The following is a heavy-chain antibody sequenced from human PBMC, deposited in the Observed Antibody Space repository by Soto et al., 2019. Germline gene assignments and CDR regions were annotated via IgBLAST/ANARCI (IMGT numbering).Heavy chain of an antibody. D-gene: IGHD5-18*01. CDR2: INHSGST. CDR1: GGSFSGYH. Sequence: SETLSLTCAVYGGSFSGYHWSWVRQPPGKGLEWIGEINHSGSTNYNPSLKSRVTISADTSKKQFSLKLSSVTVADTAVYYCAREKSIQPSFYYYYGMDVWGQGTTVT. V-gene: IGHV4-34*01. J-gene: IGHJ6*02. CDR3: AREKSIQPSFYYYYGMDV.